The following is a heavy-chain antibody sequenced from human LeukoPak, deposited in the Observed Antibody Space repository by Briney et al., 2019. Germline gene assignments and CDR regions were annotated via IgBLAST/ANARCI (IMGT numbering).Heavy chain of an antibody. D-gene: IGHD3-10*01. J-gene: IGHJ4*02. Sequence: PGGSLRLSCAASGFTFSSYAMSWVGQAPGKGLEGVSSISGSGGSTYYADSVKGRFTISRDNSKNTLYLQMNSLTADDTAVYYCAKNYGSGYRYFDYWGQGTLVTVSS. V-gene: IGHV3-23*01. CDR1: GFTFSSYA. CDR3: AKNYGSGYRYFDY. CDR2: ISGSGGST.